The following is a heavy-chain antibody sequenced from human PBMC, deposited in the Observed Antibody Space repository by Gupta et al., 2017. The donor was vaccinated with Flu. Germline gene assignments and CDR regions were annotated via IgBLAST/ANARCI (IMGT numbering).Heavy chain of an antibody. J-gene: IGHJ4*02. CDR1: VFIFSSYA. D-gene: IGHD4-17*01. CDR2: ISYDRGSI. V-gene: IGHV3-30-3*01. CDR3: AGYGDFAS. Sequence: ASVFIFSSYAIYWVRQAPVKVLEWVPVISYDRGSIHYANSVKGQFTISTDNSKNTLSLQLNTLRADYTAVYYCAGYGDFASWGQGALVTVSS.